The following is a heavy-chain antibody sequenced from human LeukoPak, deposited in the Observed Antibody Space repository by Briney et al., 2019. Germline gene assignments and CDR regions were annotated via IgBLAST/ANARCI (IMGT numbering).Heavy chain of an antibody. CDR2: ISSSGTTT. CDR1: GFSFSVYE. J-gene: IGHJ4*02. Sequence: GGSLRLSCAASGFSFSVYEMHWVRQAPGKGLEWISDISSSGTTTYYADSVRGRFTISRDNAKNSLYLQMNSLRAEDTAVYYCTTLTVASSFDYWGQGTLVTVSS. CDR3: TTLTVASSFDY. D-gene: IGHD6-19*01. V-gene: IGHV3-48*03.